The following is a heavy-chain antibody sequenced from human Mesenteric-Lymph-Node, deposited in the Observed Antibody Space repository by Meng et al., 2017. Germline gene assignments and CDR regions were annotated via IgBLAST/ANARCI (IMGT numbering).Heavy chain of an antibody. Sequence: EVQLLQLGGGLVQPGGLLRLSCAASGFTFSNYAMSWVRQAPGKGLEWVSVITGSGGNTYYADSMKGRFTISRDNSKNTLYLQMNSLRAEDTAVYYCAKASTVRGFDPWGQGTLVTVSS. V-gene: IGHV3-23*01. J-gene: IGHJ5*02. D-gene: IGHD3-10*02. CDR2: ITGSGGNT. CDR1: GFTFSNYA. CDR3: AKASTVRGFDP.